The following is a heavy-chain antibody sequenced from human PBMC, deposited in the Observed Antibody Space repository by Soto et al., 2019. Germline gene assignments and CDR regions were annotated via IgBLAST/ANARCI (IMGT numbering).Heavy chain of an antibody. CDR1: GGSISSSNW. V-gene: IGHV4-4*02. Sequence: SETLSLTCAVSGGSISSSNWWSWVRQPPGKGLEWIGEIYHSGSTNYNPSLKSRVTISVDKSKNQFSLKLSSVTAADTAVYYCARVGVGSGSYHRYYYYDMDVWGQGTTVTVSS. D-gene: IGHD3-10*01. CDR3: ARVGVGSGSYHRYYYYDMDV. J-gene: IGHJ6*02. CDR2: IYHSGST.